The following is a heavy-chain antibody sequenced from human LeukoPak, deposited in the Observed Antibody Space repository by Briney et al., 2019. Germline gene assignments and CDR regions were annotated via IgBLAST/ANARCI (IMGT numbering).Heavy chain of an antibody. V-gene: IGHV4-59*08. Sequence: SETLSLTCTVSGGSISSYYWSWIRQPPGKGLEWIGYIYYSGSTNYNPSLKSRVTISVDTSKNQFSLKLSSVTAADTAVYYCARQHAVAARPGDYWGQGTLVTVSS. CDR3: ARQHAVAARPGDY. D-gene: IGHD6-6*01. CDR2: IYYSGST. CDR1: GGSISSYY. J-gene: IGHJ4*02.